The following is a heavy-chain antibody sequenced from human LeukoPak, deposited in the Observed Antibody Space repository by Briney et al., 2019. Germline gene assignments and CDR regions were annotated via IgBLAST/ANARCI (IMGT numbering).Heavy chain of an antibody. V-gene: IGHV3-66*03. CDR1: GFRVSDYY. J-gene: IGHJ5*02. CDR2: IRDSGEA. CDR3: ARDRAANQDWVEFDP. Sequence: QPGGSLRLSCAVSGFRVSDYYMSWVRQAPGKGLEWVGLIRDSGEAFYADFARGRFAISRDESENTLYLQTNSLRVEDTAVYFCARDRAANQDWVEFDPWGQGTPVIVSS. D-gene: IGHD3/OR15-3a*01.